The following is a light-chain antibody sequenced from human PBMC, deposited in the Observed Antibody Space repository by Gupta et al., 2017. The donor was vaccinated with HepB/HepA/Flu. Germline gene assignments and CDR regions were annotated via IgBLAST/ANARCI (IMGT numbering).Light chain of an antibody. Sequence: AVVTPVPSLPVSPGGTVPLACGSTTGVVTSGHSPYWFQQKPGQAPRPLIYATINKHSWTPARGSGTVLGGTDALTLSGAEEEDEAEYFSLHVSRGDREVFGGGTKLTVL. V-gene: IGLV7-46*01. CDR1: TGVVTSGHS. CDR2: ATI. J-gene: IGLJ2*01. CDR3: LHVSRGDREV.